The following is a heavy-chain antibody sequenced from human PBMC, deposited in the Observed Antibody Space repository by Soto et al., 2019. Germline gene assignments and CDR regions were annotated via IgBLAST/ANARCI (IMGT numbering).Heavy chain of an antibody. CDR2: IYYSGST. D-gene: IGHD3-10*01. CDR1: GGSISSSSYY. V-gene: IGHV4-39*01. J-gene: IGHJ3*02. CDR3: AKGGSGSYSNAFDI. Sequence: SETLSLNCTVSGGSISSSSYYWGWIRQPPGKGLEWIGSIYYSGSTYYNPSLKSRVTISVDTSKNQFSLKLSSVTAADTAVYYCAKGGSGSYSNAFDIWGQGTMVTVSS.